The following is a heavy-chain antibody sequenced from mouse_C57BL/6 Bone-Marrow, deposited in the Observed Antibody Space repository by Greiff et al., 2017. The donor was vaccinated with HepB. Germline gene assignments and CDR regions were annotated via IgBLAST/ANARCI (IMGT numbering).Heavy chain of an antibody. V-gene: IGHV1-52*01. CDR2: IDPSDSET. J-gene: IGHJ3*01. CDR3: AREMGYYSNGWFAY. CDR1: GYTFTSYW. Sequence: QVQLQQPGAELVRPGSSVKLSCKASGYTFTSYWMHWVKQRPIQGLEWIGNIDPSDSETHYNQKFKDKATLTVDKSSSTAYMQLSSLTSEESAVYYCAREMGYYSNGWFAYWGQGTLVTVSA. D-gene: IGHD2-5*01.